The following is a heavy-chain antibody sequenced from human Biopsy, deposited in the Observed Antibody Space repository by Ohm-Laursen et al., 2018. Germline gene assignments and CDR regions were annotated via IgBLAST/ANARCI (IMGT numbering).Heavy chain of an antibody. CDR1: GDSISTYY. CDR3: ARDRGYYSDRTVPGYFDL. V-gene: IGHV4-59*01. J-gene: IGHJ2*01. CDR2: IYYTGNT. D-gene: IGHD3-22*01. Sequence: GTLSLTCTVSGDSISTYYWSWIRQPPGKGLQWIGYIYYTGNTDYNPSLQSRVTITVDTSKNHFSLRLRSMTPADTAMYYCARDRGYYSDRTVPGYFDLWGRGTLVTVSS.